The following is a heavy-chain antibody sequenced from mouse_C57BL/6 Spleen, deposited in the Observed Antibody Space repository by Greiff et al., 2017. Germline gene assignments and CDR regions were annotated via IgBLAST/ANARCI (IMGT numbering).Heavy chain of an antibody. J-gene: IGHJ2*01. CDR2: IDPSDSYT. Sequence: QVQLQQPGAELVMPGASVKLSCKASGYTFTSYWMHWVKQRPGQGLEWIGEIDPSDSYTNYNQKFKGKSTLTVDNSASTAYMQLSSLTSEDSAVYYCARKGDGYVDYWGQGTTLTVSS. D-gene: IGHD2-3*01. CDR1: GYTFTSYW. V-gene: IGHV1-69*01. CDR3: ARKGDGYVDY.